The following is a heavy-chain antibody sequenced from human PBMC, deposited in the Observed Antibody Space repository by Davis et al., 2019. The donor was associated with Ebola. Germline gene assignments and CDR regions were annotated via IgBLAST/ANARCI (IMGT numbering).Heavy chain of an antibody. V-gene: IGHV1-2*02. CDR1: GYTFTGYY. D-gene: IGHD6-13*01. J-gene: IGHJ6*03. Sequence: ASVKVSCKASGYTFTGYYIHWVRQAPGQGLEWMGWINPNSGGTNYAQKFQGRVTMTRDTSINTAYMELSRLRSDDTAVYYCARDLEVRDGSSWSYYYYYMDVWGKGTTVTVSS. CDR2: INPNSGGT. CDR3: ARDLEVRDGSSWSYYYYYMDV.